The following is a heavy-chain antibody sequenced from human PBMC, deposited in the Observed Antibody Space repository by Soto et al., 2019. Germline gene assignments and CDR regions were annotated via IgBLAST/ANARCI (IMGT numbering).Heavy chain of an antibody. CDR3: ARTIADSSGYYMYWFDP. V-gene: IGHV4-30-4*01. D-gene: IGHD3-22*01. Sequence: PSETMSLTCTVAGGSIRSGDCYWSWIRQPPGKGLEWIGYIYYSGSTYYNPSLKSRVTISVDTSKNQFSLKLSSVTAADTAVYYCARTIADSSGYYMYWFDPWGQGTQVTVSS. J-gene: IGHJ5*02. CDR1: GGSIRSGDCY. CDR2: IYYSGST.